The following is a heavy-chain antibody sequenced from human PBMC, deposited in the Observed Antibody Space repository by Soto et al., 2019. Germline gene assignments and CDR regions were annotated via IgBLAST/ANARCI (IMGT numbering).Heavy chain of an antibody. Sequence: ASVKVSCKASGYTFTSYAMHWVRQAPGQRLEWMGWINAGNGNTKYSQKFQGRVTITRDTSASTAYMELSSLRSEDTAVYYCARRIAVALDAFDIWGQGTMVTVSS. D-gene: IGHD6-19*01. CDR3: ARRIAVALDAFDI. J-gene: IGHJ3*02. CDR2: INAGNGNT. CDR1: GYTFTSYA. V-gene: IGHV1-3*01.